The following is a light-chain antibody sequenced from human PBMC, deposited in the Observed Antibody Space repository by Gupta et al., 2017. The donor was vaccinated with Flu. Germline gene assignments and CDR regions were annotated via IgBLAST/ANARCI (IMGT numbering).Light chain of an antibody. V-gene: IGKV1-5*03. CDR3: QQDNSYPWT. Sequence: DIQRTQSPSTLSASVGDRVTITCRASQSISSWLAWYQQKPGKAPKLLIYKASSLESGVPSRFSGSGSGTECTLTISSLQPDDFATYYCQQDNSYPWTFGQGTKVEIK. J-gene: IGKJ1*01. CDR1: QSISSW. CDR2: KAS.